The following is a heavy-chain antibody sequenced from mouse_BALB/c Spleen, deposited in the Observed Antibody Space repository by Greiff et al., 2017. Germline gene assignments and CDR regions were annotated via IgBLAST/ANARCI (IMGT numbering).Heavy chain of an antibody. CDR3: ARAAAYYRYDVGFDY. CDR1: GYTFTDYW. Sequence: VQLQQPGAELVMPGASVKMSCKASGYTFTDYWMHWVKQRPGQGLEWIGAIDTSDSYTSYNQKFKGKATLTVDESSSTAYMQLSSLTSEDSAVYYCARAAAYYRYDVGFDYWGQGTTLTVSS. V-gene: IGHV1-69*01. CDR2: IDTSDSYT. D-gene: IGHD2-14*01. J-gene: IGHJ2*01.